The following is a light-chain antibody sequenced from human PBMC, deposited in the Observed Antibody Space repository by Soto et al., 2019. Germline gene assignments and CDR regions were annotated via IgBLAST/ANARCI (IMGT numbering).Light chain of an antibody. J-gene: IGLJ1*01. CDR1: SRDVDAYDF. CDR3: CPFEGSFYV. V-gene: IGLV2-11*01. CDR2: EVS. Sequence: QSVLTKPRSVSGSPGQSVAISCTGTSRDVDAYDFVSWYQHHPGKAPKLIISEVSKRPSGVSHRFSGSKSGNTASLTISGLQAEDEDDYFCCPFEGSFYVFGIGPKVTVL.